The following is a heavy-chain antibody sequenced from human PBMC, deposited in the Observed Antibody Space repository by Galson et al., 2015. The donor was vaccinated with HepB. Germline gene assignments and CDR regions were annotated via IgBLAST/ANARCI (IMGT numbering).Heavy chain of an antibody. CDR2: IKQDGSEK. J-gene: IGHJ4*02. CDR1: GFTFSTYR. D-gene: IGHD6-6*01. V-gene: IGHV3-7*01. Sequence: SLRLSCAASGFTFSTYRMSWVRQAPGKGLEWVANIKQDGSEKYYVDSVKGRFTISRDNAKNSLYLQMNSLRAEDTAVYYCARDKGRSARPIPHYFDYWGQGTLVTVSS. CDR3: ARDKGRSARPIPHYFDY.